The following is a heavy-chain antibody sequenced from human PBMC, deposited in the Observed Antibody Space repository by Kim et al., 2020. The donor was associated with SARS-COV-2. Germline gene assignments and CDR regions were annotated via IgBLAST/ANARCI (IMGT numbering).Heavy chain of an antibody. V-gene: IGHV3-21*06. CDR2: ISTSGGYQ. Sequence: GGSLRLSCAASGISFSSYSMNWVRQAPGKGLEWVASISTSGGYQYYADSVKGRFTISRDNAKNSLFLQMNSLGDEDTAVYYFAGPKKWLQCSSGVDVWGQGTTVTVAS. CDR3: AGPKKWLQCSSGVDV. CDR1: GISFSSYS. J-gene: IGHJ6*02. D-gene: IGHD5-12*01.